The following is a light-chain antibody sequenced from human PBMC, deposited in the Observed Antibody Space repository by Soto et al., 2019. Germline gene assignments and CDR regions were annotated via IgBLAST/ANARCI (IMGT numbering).Light chain of an antibody. CDR3: QIWDTAINVI. V-gene: IGLV4-69*01. CDR1: SGHSSYA. Sequence: QPVLTQSPSASASLGASVKLTCTLSSGHSSYAIAWHQQQPEKGPRYLMKLNSDGSHSKGDGIPDRFSGSSSGAERYLTISSLQSEDEADYYCQIWDTAINVIFGGGTKLTVL. J-gene: IGLJ2*01. CDR2: LNSDGSH.